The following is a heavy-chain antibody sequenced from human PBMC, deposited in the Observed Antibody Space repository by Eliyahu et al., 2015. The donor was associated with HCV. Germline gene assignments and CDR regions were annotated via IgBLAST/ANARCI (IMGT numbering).Heavy chain of an antibody. Sequence: EVQLVESGGGLVKPGGSLXLSCXASGLXXXXYSMNXVRQAPGKGLGWVSSISSSSSYIYYADSVKGRFTISRDNAKNSLYLQMNSLRAEDTAVYYCARDLARNYDYPRWFDPWGQGTLVTVSS. J-gene: IGHJ5*02. CDR3: ARDLARNYDYPRWFDP. CDR1: GLXXXXYS. D-gene: IGHD3-3*01. CDR2: ISSSSSYI. V-gene: IGHV3-21*01.